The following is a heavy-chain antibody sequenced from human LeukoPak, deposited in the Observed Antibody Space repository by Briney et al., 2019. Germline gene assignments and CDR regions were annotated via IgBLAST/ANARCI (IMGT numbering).Heavy chain of an antibody. J-gene: IGHJ4*02. CDR2: ISYSGRT. V-gene: IGHV4-59*01. Sequence: PSETLSLTCTVSGDSFSTYYWSWIRQPPGKGLEWIGYISYSGRTNYSPSLRSRVTLSLDTSKSQFSLKLGSVTAADTAFYYCARGSHYGSGRLFDYWGQGTLVTVSS. CDR3: ARGSHYGSGRLFDY. D-gene: IGHD3-10*01. CDR1: GDSFSTYY.